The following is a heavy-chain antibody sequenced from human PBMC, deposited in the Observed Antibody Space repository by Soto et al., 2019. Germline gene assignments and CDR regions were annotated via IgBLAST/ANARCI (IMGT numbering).Heavy chain of an antibody. CDR1: GGTFSSYA. D-gene: IGHD3-10*01. V-gene: IGHV1-69*01. CDR3: ARNIADDYGSWSSTIAYGMDV. CDR2: IIPIFGTA. J-gene: IGHJ6*02. Sequence: QLQLVQSGAEVKKPGSSVKVSRKASGGTFSSYAISWVRQAPGQGLEWMGGIIPIFGTANYAQKFQGRVTITADESTSTAYMELSSLRSEDTAVYYCARNIADDYGSWSSTIAYGMDVWGQGTTVTVSS.